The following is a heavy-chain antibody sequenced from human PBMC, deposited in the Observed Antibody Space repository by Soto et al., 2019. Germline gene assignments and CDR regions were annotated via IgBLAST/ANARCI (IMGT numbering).Heavy chain of an antibody. CDR2: INPNSGGT. J-gene: IGHJ4*02. CDR3: ARNYDPPH. Sequence: ASVKVSCKASGYTFTDYYIYWVRQAPGQGLEWMGWINPNSGGTNYAQKFQGRVTMTRDTSISTAYMELSRLRSDDTAVYYCARNYDPPHWGQGTMVTVYS. V-gene: IGHV1-2*02. CDR1: GYTFTDYY. D-gene: IGHD3-16*01.